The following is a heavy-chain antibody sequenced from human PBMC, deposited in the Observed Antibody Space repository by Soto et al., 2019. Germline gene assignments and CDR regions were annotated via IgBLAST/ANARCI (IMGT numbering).Heavy chain of an antibody. CDR2: ISAYNGNT. Sequence: SVKVSCKASGYTFTSYGISGVRQAPGQGLEWMGWISAYNGNTNYAQKLQGRVTMTTDTSTSTAYMELRSLRSDDTAVYYCARVIGYTMIVVVVDAFDIWGQGTTVTVSS. V-gene: IGHV1-18*01. CDR3: ARVIGYTMIVVVVDAFDI. D-gene: IGHD3-22*01. CDR1: GYTFTSYG. J-gene: IGHJ3*02.